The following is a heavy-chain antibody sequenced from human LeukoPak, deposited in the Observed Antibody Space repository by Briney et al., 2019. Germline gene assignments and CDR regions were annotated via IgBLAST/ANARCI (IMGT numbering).Heavy chain of an antibody. CDR2: ISGSGAST. CDR3: AKDVGKWESLHFFDY. CDR1: GFTFSSYA. Sequence: GSLRLSCAASGFTFSSYAMHWVRQAPGKGLEWISGISGSGASTYYADSVKGRFTISRDDSRNTLYLQMNSLRGDDTAVYYCAKDVGKWESLHFFDYWGQGTLVTVSS. V-gene: IGHV3-23*01. D-gene: IGHD1-26*01. J-gene: IGHJ4*02.